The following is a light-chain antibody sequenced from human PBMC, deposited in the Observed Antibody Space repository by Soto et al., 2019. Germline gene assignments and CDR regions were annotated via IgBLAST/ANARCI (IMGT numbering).Light chain of an antibody. CDR3: QQNYSPPPVT. V-gene: IGKV1-39*01. CDR1: QGIANF. CDR2: AAS. Sequence: DIHMTQSPSSLSASVGDRVTITCRASQGIANFLNWYQQKPGKAPKLLIYAASSLRSGVPSRFSGSGFGTDFTLTISSLQPEDFATYYCQQNYSPPPVTFGQGTRVEIK. J-gene: IGKJ5*01.